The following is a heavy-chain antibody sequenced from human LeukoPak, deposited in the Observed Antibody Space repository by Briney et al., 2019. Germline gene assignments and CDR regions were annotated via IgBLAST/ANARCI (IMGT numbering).Heavy chain of an antibody. Sequence: GGSLRLSCAASGFTFSSYEMNWFRQAPGKGPEWVSYISSSGTTIYHADSVKGRSTISRDNAKNSLYLQMNSLRAEDAGLYYCAGGPTTGNLDYWGQGSLVTVSS. J-gene: IGHJ4*02. D-gene: IGHD1-1*01. CDR2: ISSSGTTI. V-gene: IGHV3-48*03. CDR1: GFTFSSYE. CDR3: AGGPTTGNLDY.